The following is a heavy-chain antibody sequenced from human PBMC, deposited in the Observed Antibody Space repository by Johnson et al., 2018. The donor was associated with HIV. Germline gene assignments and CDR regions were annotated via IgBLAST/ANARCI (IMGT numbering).Heavy chain of an antibody. D-gene: IGHD2-15*01. Sequence: VQLVESGGGLVKPGGSLRLSCAASGFTFENYAMHWVRQAPGKGLEWVSLISWDGGNSYYADSVQGRFTISRDNAKNSLYLQMNSLRAEDTALYYCARVLIVVVVAAEIDAFDIWGQGTMVTVSS. CDR1: GFTFENYA. V-gene: IGHV3-43D*03. J-gene: IGHJ3*02. CDR3: ARVLIVVVVAAEIDAFDI. CDR2: ISWDGGNS.